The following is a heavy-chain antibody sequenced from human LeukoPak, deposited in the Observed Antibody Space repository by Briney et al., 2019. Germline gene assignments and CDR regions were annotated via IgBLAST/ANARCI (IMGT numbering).Heavy chain of an antibody. CDR3: ARDTDRRWFDP. J-gene: IGHJ5*02. V-gene: IGHV4-30-2*01. CDR1: GGSISSGGHS. Sequence: SQTLSLTCTVSGGSISSGGHSWSWIRQPPGTGLEWIGYIYHSGSGSTYYNPSLKSRVTISIDKSKNQFSLKLSSVTAADTAVYYCARDTDRRWFDPWGQGTLVTVSS. CDR2: IYHSGSGST. D-gene: IGHD3-22*01.